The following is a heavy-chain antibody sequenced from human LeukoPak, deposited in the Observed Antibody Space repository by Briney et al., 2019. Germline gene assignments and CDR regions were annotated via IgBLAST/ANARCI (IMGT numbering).Heavy chain of an antibody. V-gene: IGHV4-59*01. CDR1: GGPINGYY. Sequence: SETLSLTCTVSGGPINGYYWSWIRQPPGKGLEWIGYIYYSGSTNYSPSLKSRVTISVDTSKNQFSLKLSSVTAADTAVYYCAREYWNDYWGQGSLVTVSS. D-gene: IGHD1-1*01. J-gene: IGHJ4*02. CDR3: AREYWNDY. CDR2: IYYSGST.